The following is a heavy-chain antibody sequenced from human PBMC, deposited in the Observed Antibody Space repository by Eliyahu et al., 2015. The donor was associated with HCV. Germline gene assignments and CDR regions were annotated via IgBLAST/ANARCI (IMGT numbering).Heavy chain of an antibody. CDR1: GGSISSYS. Sequence: QVQLQESGPGLVKPSETLSLTCTVSGGSISSYSWSWIRQPPGKGLXWIGEIHYXGXAHYNPPLKXRVTVSVDTSRNQFSLKLSSVTAADTAVYYCASGGGGIAVAGTGGWFDPWGQGTLVTVSS. V-gene: IGHV4-59*01. D-gene: IGHD6-19*01. CDR2: IHYXGXA. J-gene: IGHJ5*02. CDR3: ASGGGGIAVAGTGGWFDP.